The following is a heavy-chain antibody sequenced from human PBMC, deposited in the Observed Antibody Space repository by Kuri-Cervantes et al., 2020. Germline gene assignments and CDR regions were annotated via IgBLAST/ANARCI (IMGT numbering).Heavy chain of an antibody. V-gene: IGHV3-73*01. D-gene: IGHD1-7*01. J-gene: IGHJ3*02. CDR3: TRYNWNYDAFDI. CDR1: GFTFSGSA. CDR2: IRSRANSYAT. Sequence: GGSLRLSCAASGFTFSGSAMHWVRQASGKGLEWVGRIRSRANSYATAYAASVKGRFTISRDDSKNTAYLQMNSLKTEDTAVYYCTRYNWNYDAFDIRGQGTMVTVSS.